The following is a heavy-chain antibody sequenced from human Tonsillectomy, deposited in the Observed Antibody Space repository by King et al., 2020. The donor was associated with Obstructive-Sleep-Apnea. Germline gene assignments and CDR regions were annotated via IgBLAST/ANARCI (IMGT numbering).Heavy chain of an antibody. Sequence: VQLVESGAEVKKPGASVKVSCKASGYTFTSYYMHWVRQAPGQGLEWMGIINPSGGSTSYAQKFQGRVTMTRDTSTSTVYMELGSLRSEDTAVYYCARDRGIAVAGDLFDYGGQGTLVTVSS. CDR3: ARDRGIAVAGDLFDY. CDR1: GYTFTSYY. D-gene: IGHD6-19*01. J-gene: IGHJ4*02. V-gene: IGHV1-46*01. CDR2: INPSGGST.